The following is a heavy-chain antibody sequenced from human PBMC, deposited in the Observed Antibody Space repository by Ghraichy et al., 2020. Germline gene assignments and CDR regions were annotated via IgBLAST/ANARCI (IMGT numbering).Heavy chain of an antibody. V-gene: IGHV3-53*01. Sequence: GESLNISCAASGFTVSSNYMSWVRQAPGKGLEWVSVVYSGGSTYYADSVKGRFTISRDNSKNTLYLQMNSLRAEDTAVYYCARDIGGWPPGAFDIWGQGTMVTVSS. CDR2: VYSGGST. J-gene: IGHJ3*02. D-gene: IGHD6-19*01. CDR1: GFTVSSNY. CDR3: ARDIGGWPPGAFDI.